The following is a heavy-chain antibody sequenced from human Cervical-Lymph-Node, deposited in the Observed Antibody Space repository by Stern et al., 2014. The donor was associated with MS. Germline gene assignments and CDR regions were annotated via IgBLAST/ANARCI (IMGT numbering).Heavy chain of an antibody. J-gene: IGHJ6*02. V-gene: IGHV1-69*01. CDR2: IIPIFGTA. D-gene: IGHD5-18*01. CDR3: AGGDSYGYYYGMDV. CDR1: GGTFSSYA. Sequence: VQLVESGAEVKKPGSSVKVSCKASGGTFSSYAISWVRQAPGQGLEWMGRIIPIFGTANYAQKFQGRVTITEDASTSTAYMELSSLRSEDTAVYYCAGGDSYGYYYGMDVWGQGTTVTVSS.